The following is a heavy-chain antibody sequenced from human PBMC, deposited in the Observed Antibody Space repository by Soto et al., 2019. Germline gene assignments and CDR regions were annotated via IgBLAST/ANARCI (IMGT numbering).Heavy chain of an antibody. Sequence: GGSLRLSCAASGFTFSSYAMSWVRQAPGKGLEWVSAISGSGGSTYYADSVKGRFTISRDNSKNTLYLQMNSLRAEDTAVYYCAKDWVNYDFWSGYYDYWGQGTLVTVSS. J-gene: IGHJ4*02. D-gene: IGHD3-3*01. CDR3: AKDWVNYDFWSGYYDY. CDR2: ISGSGGST. V-gene: IGHV3-23*01. CDR1: GFTFSSYA.